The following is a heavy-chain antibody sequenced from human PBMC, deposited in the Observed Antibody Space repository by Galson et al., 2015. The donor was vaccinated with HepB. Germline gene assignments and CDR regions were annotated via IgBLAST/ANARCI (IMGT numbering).Heavy chain of an antibody. V-gene: IGHV3-30*18. Sequence: SLRLSCAASGFTFSSYGMHWVRQAPGKGLEWVAVISYDGSNKYYADSVKGRFTISRDNSKNTLYLQMNSLRAEDTAVYYCAKEQQDYDFWSGPGGYFDYWGQGTLVTVSS. D-gene: IGHD3-3*01. CDR1: GFTFSSYG. J-gene: IGHJ4*02. CDR2: ISYDGSNK. CDR3: AKEQQDYDFWSGPGGYFDY.